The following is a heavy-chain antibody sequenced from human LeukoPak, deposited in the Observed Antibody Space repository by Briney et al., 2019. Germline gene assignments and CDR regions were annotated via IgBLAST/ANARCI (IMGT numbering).Heavy chain of an antibody. Sequence: GESLKISCKGSGYGFTSYWIGWVRPMPGKGLEWMGIIYPGDSDTRYSPSFQGQVTISADKSITTAYLQWSSLKASDTAIYYCARRAAAASTVYYYFDYWGQGTLVTVSS. CDR2: IYPGDSDT. V-gene: IGHV5-51*01. D-gene: IGHD6-13*01. J-gene: IGHJ4*02. CDR1: GYGFTSYW. CDR3: ARRAAAASTVYYYFDY.